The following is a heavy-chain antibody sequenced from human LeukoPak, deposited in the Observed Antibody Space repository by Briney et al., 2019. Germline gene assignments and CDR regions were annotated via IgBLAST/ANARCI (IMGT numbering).Heavy chain of an antibody. D-gene: IGHD3-10*01. CDR2: INHSGST. J-gene: IGHJ5*02. Sequence: SSETLSLTCTVSGGSISSSSYYWGWIRQPPGKGLEWIGEINHSGSTNYNPSLKSRVTISVDTSKNQFSLKLSSVTAADTAVYYCARRLTVYGSGSYLKVPSWFDPWGQGTLVTVSS. V-gene: IGHV4-39*07. CDR3: ARRLTVYGSGSYLKVPSWFDP. CDR1: GGSISSSSYY.